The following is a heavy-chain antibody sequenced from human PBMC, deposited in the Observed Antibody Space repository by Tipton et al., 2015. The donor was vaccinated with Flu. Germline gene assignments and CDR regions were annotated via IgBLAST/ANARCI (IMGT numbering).Heavy chain of an antibody. D-gene: IGHD5/OR15-5a*01. V-gene: IGHV4-61*09. J-gene: IGHJ5*02. Sequence: VSGGSISSGSYFWGWIRQPAGEGLEWIGHISTSGSTNYNPSLKSRLTLSVDTSKNQFSLRLTSVTATDTALYYCARHERGVSTFPWGQGTLVTVSS. CDR2: ISTSGST. CDR1: GGSISSGSYF. CDR3: ARHERGVSTFP.